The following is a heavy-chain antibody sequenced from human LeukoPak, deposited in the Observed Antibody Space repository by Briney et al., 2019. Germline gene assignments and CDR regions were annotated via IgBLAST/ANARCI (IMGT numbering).Heavy chain of an antibody. D-gene: IGHD3-3*01. Sequence: PGGSLRLSCAASGLSVTTNYMSWVRQAPGKGLEWVSVIYTGGSTYYIDSVKGRFTISRDNSKNTLYLQMDSLRVEDSAIYYCARDNGYYGSDQWGQGTWVTVSS. CDR1: GLSVTTNY. J-gene: IGHJ5*02. V-gene: IGHV3-53*01. CDR3: ARDNGYYGSDQ. CDR2: IYTGGST.